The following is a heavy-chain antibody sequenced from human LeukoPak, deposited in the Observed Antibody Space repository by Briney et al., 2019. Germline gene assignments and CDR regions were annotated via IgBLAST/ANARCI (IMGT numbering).Heavy chain of an antibody. J-gene: IGHJ4*02. Sequence: PSETLSLTCTVSGGSISSSSYYWGWIRQPPGKGLEWIGRIYYSGSTCYNPSLKSQVTISVDTSKNQFSLKLSSVTAADTAVYYCARHAPVGDILTGYYNPIDYWGQGTLVTVSS. CDR3: ARHAPVGDILTGYYNPIDY. V-gene: IGHV4-39*01. D-gene: IGHD3-9*01. CDR2: IYYSGST. CDR1: GGSISSSSYY.